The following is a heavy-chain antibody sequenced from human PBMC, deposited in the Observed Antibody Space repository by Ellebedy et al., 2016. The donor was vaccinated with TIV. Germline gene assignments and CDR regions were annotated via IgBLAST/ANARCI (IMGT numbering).Heavy chain of an antibody. CDR3: ARGGLIGGFSLGLGY. V-gene: IGHV1-46*01. Sequence: ASVKVSCKASGFTLISYHMHWVRHAPGQGPEWMGTINPSDDSTIYAQKFRGRVTMTRDTSTSTVYMELSSLRSEDTAMYYCARGGLIGGFSLGLGYWGQGTPVTVSS. D-gene: IGHD3-16*01. CDR1: GFTLISYH. J-gene: IGHJ4*02. CDR2: INPSDDST.